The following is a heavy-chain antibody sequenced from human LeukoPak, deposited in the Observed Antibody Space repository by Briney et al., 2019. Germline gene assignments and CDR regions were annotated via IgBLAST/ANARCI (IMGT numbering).Heavy chain of an antibody. D-gene: IGHD3-22*01. CDR3: ARVRMSAYYYSSDY. V-gene: IGHV4-31*03. J-gene: IGHJ4*02. CDR1: GDSIGSGGYY. CDR2: IYYSGTT. Sequence: SETLSLTCSVSGDSIGSGGYYWSWVRQLPGKGLEWIGYIYYSGTTYYNPSLKSRLTISVDTSKNHFSLNLTSVTAADTAIYYCARVRMSAYYYSSDYWGQGTPVTVSS.